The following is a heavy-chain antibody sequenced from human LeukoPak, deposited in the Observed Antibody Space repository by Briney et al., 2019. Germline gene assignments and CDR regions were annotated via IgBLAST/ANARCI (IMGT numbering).Heavy chain of an antibody. J-gene: IGHJ4*02. V-gene: IGHV3-72*01. CDR2: TRNKARSYTT. Sequence: GGSLRLSCAASEFTFSNHYMDWVRQTPGKGLEWVGRTRNKARSYTTEYAASVKGRFIISRDDSKNLLYLQMNSLKTEDTAVYYCARGVPFRGFDYWGQGILVTVPS. CDR3: ARGVPFRGFDY. CDR1: EFTFSNHY. D-gene: IGHD4/OR15-4a*01.